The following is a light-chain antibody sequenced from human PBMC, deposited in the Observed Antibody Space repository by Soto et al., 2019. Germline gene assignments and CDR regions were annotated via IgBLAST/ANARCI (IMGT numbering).Light chain of an antibody. Sequence: DIQLTQAPSFLSASAGDRVTMTCRASQVISSYLAWYQQKPGRAPKLLIYAASTLQSGVPSRFSGSGSGTDFILTISSLQPEDFATYYCQQSYSTPRDFGQGTRREIK. J-gene: IGKJ5*01. CDR3: QQSYSTPRD. CDR1: QVISSY. CDR2: AAS. V-gene: IGKV1-39*01.